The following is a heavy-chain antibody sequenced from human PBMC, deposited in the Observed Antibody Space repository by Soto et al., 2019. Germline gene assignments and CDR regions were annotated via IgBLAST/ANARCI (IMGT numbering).Heavy chain of an antibody. CDR1: GFTFSSYS. CDR3: ARVDIVANDYFDY. J-gene: IGHJ4*02. V-gene: IGHV3-21*01. CDR2: ISSSSSYI. Sequence: PGGSLRLSCAASGFTFSSYSMNWVRQAPGKGLEWVSSISSSSSYIYYADSVKGRFTISRDNAKNSLYLQMNSLRAEDTAVYYCARVDIVANDYFDYWGQGTLVTVSS. D-gene: IGHD5-12*01.